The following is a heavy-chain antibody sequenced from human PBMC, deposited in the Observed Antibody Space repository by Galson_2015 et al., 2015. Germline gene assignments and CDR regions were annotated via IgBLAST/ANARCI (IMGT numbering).Heavy chain of an antibody. CDR1: GYTFTSYY. CDR3: AINREGGWSFDY. Sequence: SVKVSCKASGYTFTSYYMHWVRQAPGQGLEWMGIINPSGGSTSYAQKFQGRVTMTRDTSTSTVYMELSSLRSEDTAVYYCAINREGGWSFDYWGQGTLVTVSS. D-gene: IGHD6-19*01. J-gene: IGHJ4*02. CDR2: INPSGGST. V-gene: IGHV1-46*01.